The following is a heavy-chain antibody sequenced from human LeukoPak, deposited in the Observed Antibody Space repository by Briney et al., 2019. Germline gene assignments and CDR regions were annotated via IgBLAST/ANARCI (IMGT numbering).Heavy chain of an antibody. CDR1: GFTFSSYA. Sequence: PGGSLRLSCAASGFTFSSYAMHWVRQAPGKGLEWVAVISYDGSNKYYADSVKGRFTISRDNSKNTLYLQVNSLRAEDTAVYYCAREKIVVVPAAYFDYWGQGTLVTVSS. CDR3: AREKIVVVPAAYFDY. CDR2: ISYDGSNK. D-gene: IGHD2-2*01. J-gene: IGHJ4*02. V-gene: IGHV3-30*04.